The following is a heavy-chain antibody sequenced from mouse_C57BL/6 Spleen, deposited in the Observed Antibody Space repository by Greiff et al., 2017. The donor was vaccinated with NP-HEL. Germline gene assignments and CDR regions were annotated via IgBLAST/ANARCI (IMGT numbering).Heavy chain of an antibody. CDR3: ARGSSYPYFDY. CDR2: ISSGSSTI. V-gene: IGHV5-17*01. CDR1: GFTFSDYG. D-gene: IGHD1-1*01. Sequence: EVKVEESGGGLVKPGGSLKLSCAASGFTFSDYGMHWVRQAPEKGLEWVAYISSGSSTIYYADTVKGRFTISRDNAKNTLFLQMTSLRSEDTAMYYCARGSSYPYFDYWGQGTTLTVSS. J-gene: IGHJ2*01.